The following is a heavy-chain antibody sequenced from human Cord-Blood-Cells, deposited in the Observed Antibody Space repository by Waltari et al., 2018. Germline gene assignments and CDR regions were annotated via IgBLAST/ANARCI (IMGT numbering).Heavy chain of an antibody. V-gene: IGHV4-34*01. CDR2: IYHRGST. J-gene: IGHJ4*02. D-gene: IGHD6-19*01. CDR3: ARGLWQWLAIDY. Sequence: QVQLQQWGAGLLKPSETLSLTCAVYGGSFSGYYWSWIRQPPGKGLEWIGEIYHRGSTNYNPSLKSRVTISVDTSKNQFSLKLSSVTAADTAVYYCARGLWQWLAIDYWGQGTLVTVSS. CDR1: GGSFSGYY.